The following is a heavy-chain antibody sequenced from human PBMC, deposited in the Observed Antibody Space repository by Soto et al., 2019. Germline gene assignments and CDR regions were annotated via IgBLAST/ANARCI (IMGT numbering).Heavy chain of an antibody. Sequence: ASVKVSCKASGYTFTSYGISWVRQAPGQGLEWMGWISAYNGNTNYAQKLQGRVTMTTDTSTSTAYMELRSLRSDDTAVYYCARSRLTGTTYYYYMDVWGKGTTVTVSS. CDR3: ARSRLTGTTYYYYMDV. CDR2: ISAYNGNT. CDR1: GYTFTSYG. J-gene: IGHJ6*03. D-gene: IGHD1-7*01. V-gene: IGHV1-18*01.